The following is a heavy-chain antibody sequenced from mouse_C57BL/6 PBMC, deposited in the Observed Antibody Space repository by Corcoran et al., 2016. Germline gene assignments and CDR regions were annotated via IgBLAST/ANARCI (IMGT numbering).Heavy chain of an antibody. CDR2: INPYNGGT. Sequence: EVQLQQSGPGLVKPGDSVKMSCKASGYTFTDYYMNWVKQSHGKSLEWIGVINPYNGGTSYNQKFKGKDTLTVDKSSSTAYMELNSLTSEDSAVYYCARGGSSAWFAYWGQGTLVTVSA. D-gene: IGHD1-3*01. CDR1: GYTFTDYY. J-gene: IGHJ3*01. CDR3: ARGGSSAWFAY. V-gene: IGHV1-19*01.